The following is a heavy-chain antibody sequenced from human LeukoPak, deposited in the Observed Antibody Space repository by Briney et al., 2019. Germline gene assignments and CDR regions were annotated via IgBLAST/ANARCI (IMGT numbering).Heavy chain of an antibody. CDR2: ISVSGDST. V-gene: IGHV3-23*01. CDR3: AKELFTGWHGWFDP. D-gene: IGHD6-19*01. J-gene: IGHJ5*02. CDR1: GFIFSNYA. Sequence: PGGSLRLSYAASGFIFSNYAMTWVRQAPGKGLEWVSGISVSGDSTLYADSVQGRFTISRDNSKNTVYLQMNSLRAEDTATYYCAKELFTGWHGWFDPWGQGTLVTVSS.